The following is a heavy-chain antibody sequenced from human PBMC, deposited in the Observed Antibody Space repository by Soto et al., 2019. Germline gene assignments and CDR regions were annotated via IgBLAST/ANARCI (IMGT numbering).Heavy chain of an antibody. CDR1: GGTFSSYT. Sequence: QVQLVQSGAEVKKPGSSVKVSCKASGGTFSSYTISWVRQAPGQGLEWMGRISPILGIANYAQKFQGRVTITADKATSTAYMELSSLRSEDTAVYYCASGKDDYGDYWGQGTLVNVSS. CDR3: ASGKDDYGDY. CDR2: ISPILGIA. J-gene: IGHJ4*02. D-gene: IGHD1-26*01. V-gene: IGHV1-69*02.